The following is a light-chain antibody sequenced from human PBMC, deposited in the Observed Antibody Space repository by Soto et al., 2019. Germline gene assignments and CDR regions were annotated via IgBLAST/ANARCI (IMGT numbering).Light chain of an antibody. J-gene: IGKJ4*01. CDR2: QES. V-gene: IGKV1-9*01. CDR3: QQVKSYPRT. Sequence: DIQVTQSPFFLSASVGDRVTITCRSSQAITNNLAWYQQKPGKPPTLLIYQESTLQSGVPSRFSGSKSGSQFTLTIDSLQPEDFATYYCQQVKSYPRTFGGGTKVDIK. CDR1: QAITNN.